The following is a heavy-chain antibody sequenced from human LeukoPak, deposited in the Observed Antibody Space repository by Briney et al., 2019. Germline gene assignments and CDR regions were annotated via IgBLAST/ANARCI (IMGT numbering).Heavy chain of an antibody. Sequence: GGSLRLSCAASGFTFSSYGMHWVRQAPGKGLEWVAVISYDGSNKYYADSVKGRFTISRDNSKNTLFLQMNSLRAEDTAVYYCARANYDSSGYYYSRVWGYYFDYWGQGTLVTVSS. CDR1: GFTFSSYG. CDR3: ARANYDSSGYYYSRVWGYYFDY. J-gene: IGHJ4*02. D-gene: IGHD3-22*01. CDR2: ISYDGSNK. V-gene: IGHV3-30*03.